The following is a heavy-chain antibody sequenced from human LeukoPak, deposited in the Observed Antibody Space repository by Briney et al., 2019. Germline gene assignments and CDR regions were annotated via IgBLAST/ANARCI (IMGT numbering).Heavy chain of an antibody. J-gene: IGHJ4*02. Sequence: SVKVSCKASGGTFSSYAISWVRQAPGQGLEWMGRIIPILGIANYAQKFQGRVTIPADKSTSTAYMELSSLRSEDTAVYYCARALVPTIAARRDYFDYWGQGTLVTVSS. CDR1: GGTFSSYA. CDR3: ARALVPTIAARRDYFDY. D-gene: IGHD6-6*01. V-gene: IGHV1-69*04. CDR2: IIPILGIA.